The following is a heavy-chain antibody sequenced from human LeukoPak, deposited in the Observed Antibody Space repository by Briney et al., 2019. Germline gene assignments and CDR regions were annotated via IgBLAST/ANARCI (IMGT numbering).Heavy chain of an antibody. Sequence: GGSLRLSCAASGFTFSTFAMIWVRQPPGKGLEWVSSIFPSGGEIHYADSVRGRFTISRDNSKSILSLQMNSLRAEDTAIYYCATYRQVLLPFESWGQGTLVTVSS. D-gene: IGHD5-18*01. CDR2: IFPSGGEI. V-gene: IGHV3-23*01. J-gene: IGHJ4*02. CDR1: GFTFSTFA. CDR3: ATYRQVLLPFES.